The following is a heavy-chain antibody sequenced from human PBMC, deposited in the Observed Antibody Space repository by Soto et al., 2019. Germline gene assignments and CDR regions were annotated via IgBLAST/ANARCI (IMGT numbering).Heavy chain of an antibody. D-gene: IGHD1-7*01. CDR1: GFIFGTHS. J-gene: IGHJ4*02. CDR2: ISSSSRYI. Sequence: EVQLAESGGGLVKPGGSLRLSCAASGFIFGTHSMNWVRQAPGKGLQWVSSISSSSRYIYYADSVRGRFTISRDNANNSLYLQMHSLRAEDTAVYYWARVLSGTASSFDDWGQGTLVTVSS. CDR3: ARVLSGTASSFDD. V-gene: IGHV3-21*01.